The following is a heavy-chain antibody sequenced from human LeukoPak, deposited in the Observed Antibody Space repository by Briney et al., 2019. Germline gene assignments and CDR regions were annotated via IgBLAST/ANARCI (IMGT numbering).Heavy chain of an antibody. J-gene: IGHJ6*04. Sequence: GASVKVSCKASGYTFTGYDINWVRQASGQGLEWMGWMNPKSGNTGYAQRFQGRVTITRDTSINTAYMELTSLRAEDTAVYYCAELGITMIGGVWGKGTTVTISS. CDR3: AELGITMIGGV. CDR1: GYTFTGYD. V-gene: IGHV1-8*03. D-gene: IGHD3-10*02. CDR2: MNPKSGNT.